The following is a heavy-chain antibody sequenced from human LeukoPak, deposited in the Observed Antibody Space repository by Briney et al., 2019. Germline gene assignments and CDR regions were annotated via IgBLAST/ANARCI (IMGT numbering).Heavy chain of an antibody. Sequence: ASVKVSCKASGYTFTSYYMHWVRQAPGQGLEWMGIINPSGGSTSYAQKFQGRVTMTRDTSTSTVYMELSSLRSVDTAVYYCARVEKYYYDSSGWPLNAFDIWGQGTMVTVSS. CDR2: INPSGGST. J-gene: IGHJ3*02. D-gene: IGHD3-22*01. CDR1: GYTFTSYY. V-gene: IGHV1-46*01. CDR3: ARVEKYYYDSSGWPLNAFDI.